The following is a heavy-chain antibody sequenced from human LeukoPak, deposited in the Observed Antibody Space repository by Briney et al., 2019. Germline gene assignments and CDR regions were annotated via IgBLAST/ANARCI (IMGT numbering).Heavy chain of an antibody. V-gene: IGHV4-59*01. CDR3: ASAAAGTDYFDY. CDR1: GGSISSYY. D-gene: IGHD6-13*01. Sequence: SENLSLTCTVSGGSISSYYWSWIRQPPGKGLEWIGYIYYSGSTNYNPSLKSRVTISVDTSKNQFSLKLSSVTAADTAVYYCASAAAGTDYFDYWGQGTLVTVSS. CDR2: IYYSGST. J-gene: IGHJ4*02.